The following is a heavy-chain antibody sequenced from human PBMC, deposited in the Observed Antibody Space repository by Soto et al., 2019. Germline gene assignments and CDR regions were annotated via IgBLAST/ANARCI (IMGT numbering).Heavy chain of an antibody. V-gene: IGHV4-30-4*01. CDR1: GGSISSGDYY. D-gene: IGHD3-10*01. CDR3: ARVGFTYGTASV. CDR2: IYYSGRT. Sequence: KPSETLSLTSTVSGGSISSGDYYWSWIRQPPGKGLEWIGHIYYSGRTYYKPSLKSRVTISLDTSKNQFSLKLTSVTAADTAVYYCARVGFTYGTASVWGQGTLVTVSS. J-gene: IGHJ4*02.